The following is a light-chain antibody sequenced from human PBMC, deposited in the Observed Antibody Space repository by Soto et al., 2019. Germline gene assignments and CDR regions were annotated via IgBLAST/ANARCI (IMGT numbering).Light chain of an antibody. Sequence: EIVLTQSPDTLSLSPGEGATLSCRASQSFSGHLAWYQQKPGQAPRLLIYDASKRATGIPARFSGSGFGTDYTLTISSLEPEDFAVYYCQQYGSSPRTFGQGTKVDIK. CDR2: DAS. CDR3: QQYGSSPRT. CDR1: QSFSGH. J-gene: IGKJ1*01. V-gene: IGKV3-11*01.